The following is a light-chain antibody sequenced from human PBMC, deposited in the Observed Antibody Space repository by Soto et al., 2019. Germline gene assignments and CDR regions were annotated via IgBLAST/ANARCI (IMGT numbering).Light chain of an antibody. CDR1: QSISSW. Sequence: DIQMTQSPSTLSASLGDRGTITCLASQSISSWLAWYQQKPGKAPKLLIYDASSLESGVPSRFSGSGSGTEFTLTISSLQPDDFATYYCQQYNSYSTFGQGTKVDIK. J-gene: IGKJ1*01. CDR2: DAS. CDR3: QQYNSYST. V-gene: IGKV1-5*01.